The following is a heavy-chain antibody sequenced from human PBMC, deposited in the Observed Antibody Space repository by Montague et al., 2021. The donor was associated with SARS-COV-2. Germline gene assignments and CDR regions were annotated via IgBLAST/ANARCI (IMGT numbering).Heavy chain of an antibody. V-gene: IGHV4-59*01. CDR3: ARGGGNSADYYNYPMDV. CDR2: IYHNGTT. Sequence: SETLSLTCTVSGGSISSYYCTWIWQPPGKGLESIGYIYHNGTTKYNSSLKSRVTISVDTSKNQFSLKLSSVSVADTAVYYCARGGGNSADYYNYPMDVWGQGTTVTVFS. CDR1: GGSISSYY. J-gene: IGHJ6*02. D-gene: IGHD4-23*01.